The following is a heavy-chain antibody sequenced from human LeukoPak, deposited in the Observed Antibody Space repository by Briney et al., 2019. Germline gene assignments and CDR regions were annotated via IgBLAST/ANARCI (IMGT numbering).Heavy chain of an antibody. Sequence: NTSETLSLTCTVSGDFISSGGHYWNWLRQRPAKGLEWIGYIFHTGSTYYNPSLKSRVTISVDTSKNQFSLKLSSVTAADTAVYYCARSPGIWNEYGRLEYWGQGALVTVSS. CDR1: GDFISSGGHY. V-gene: IGHV4-31*03. CDR3: ARSPGIWNEYGRLEY. D-gene: IGHD1-1*01. CDR2: IFHTGST. J-gene: IGHJ4*02.